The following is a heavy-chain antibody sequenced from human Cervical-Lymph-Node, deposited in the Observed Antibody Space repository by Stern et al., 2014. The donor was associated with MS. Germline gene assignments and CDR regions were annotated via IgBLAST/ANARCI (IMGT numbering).Heavy chain of an antibody. V-gene: IGHV4-39*01. CDR1: GGSITSSSYY. CDR3: VRHDIMGTIWN. CDR2: VYYTGST. J-gene: IGHJ4*02. D-gene: IGHD1-26*01. Sequence: QVQLQESGPGLVKPSETLSLTCTVSGGSITSSSYYWGWIRQPPGRGLEYIGTVYYTGSTFYDPSLQSRVTISVDTYKNQDALKLPSVTAADTAVYYCVRHDIMGTIWNWGQGTLVTVSS.